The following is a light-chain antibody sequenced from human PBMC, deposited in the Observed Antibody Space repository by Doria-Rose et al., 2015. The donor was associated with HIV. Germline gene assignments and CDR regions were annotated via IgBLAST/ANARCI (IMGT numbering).Light chain of an antibody. CDR1: QSFSSTY. CDR3: HQYGTSWT. J-gene: IGKJ1*01. CDR2: DGS. Sequence: EIVMTQSPGTLSLSPGERATLSCRASQSFSSTYLAWYQQKPGQAPSLLIYDGSTRATGIPDRSSASGSGTDFTITINRLEPEDFALYYCHQYGTSWTFGQGTKVEI. V-gene: IGKV3-20*01.